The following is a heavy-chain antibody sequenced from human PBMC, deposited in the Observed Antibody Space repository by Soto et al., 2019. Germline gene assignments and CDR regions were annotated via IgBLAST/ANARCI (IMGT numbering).Heavy chain of an antibody. V-gene: IGHV4-31*03. CDR1: GGSISTVGHY. Sequence: SETLSLTCSVSGGSISTVGHYWTWIRQPPGKGLEWIGSINHTGSTYYSKSLRSRLTMSVDTSKSQFSLRLSSVTAADTAVYYCATSLVTSRTRVDYWGQGTLVTVS. D-gene: IGHD1-26*01. CDR3: ATSLVTSRTRVDY. J-gene: IGHJ4*02. CDR2: INHTGST.